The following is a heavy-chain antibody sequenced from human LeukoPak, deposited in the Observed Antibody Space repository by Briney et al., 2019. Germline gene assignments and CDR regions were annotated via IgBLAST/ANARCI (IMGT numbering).Heavy chain of an antibody. CDR1: GGSFSGYY. V-gene: IGHV4-34*01. J-gene: IGHJ4*02. D-gene: IGHD2-8*02. CDR2: INHSGST. Sequence: PSETLSLTCAVYGGSFSGYYWSWIRQPPGKGLEWIGEINHSGSTNYNPSLKSRVTISVDTSKNQFSLKLSSVTAADTAVYYCAGSTDFQNDYWGQGTLVTVSS. CDR3: AGSTDFQNDY.